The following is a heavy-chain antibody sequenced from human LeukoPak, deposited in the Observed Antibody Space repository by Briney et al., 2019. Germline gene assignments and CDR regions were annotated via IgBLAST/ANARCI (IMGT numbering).Heavy chain of an antibody. CDR1: GYTFTGYY. V-gene: IGHV1-2*02. Sequence: ASVKVSCKASGYTFTGYYMHWVRQAPGQGLEWMGWINPNSGGTNYAQKFQGRVTITADKSTSTAYMELSSLRSEDTAVYYCARDSSGWYYYYYYMDVWGKGTTVTVSS. J-gene: IGHJ6*03. D-gene: IGHD6-19*01. CDR2: INPNSGGT. CDR3: ARDSSGWYYYYYYMDV.